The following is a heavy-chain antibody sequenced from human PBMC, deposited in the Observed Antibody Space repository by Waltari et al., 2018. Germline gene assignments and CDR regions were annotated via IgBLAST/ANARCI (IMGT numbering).Heavy chain of an antibody. CDR1: GASVSSDY. D-gene: IGHD2-8*01. Sequence: QVRLQESGPGLVKPSETLSLICTVSGASVSSDYWSWIRQPAGKGLEWIGRIYSSGNTNYSPSLRGRLTISVDTSKKQVSLRLTSVTAADSAVYYCARDKMLLRTMDVWGQGTTVVVSS. V-gene: IGHV4-4*07. CDR3: ARDKMLLRTMDV. CDR2: IYSSGNT. J-gene: IGHJ6*02.